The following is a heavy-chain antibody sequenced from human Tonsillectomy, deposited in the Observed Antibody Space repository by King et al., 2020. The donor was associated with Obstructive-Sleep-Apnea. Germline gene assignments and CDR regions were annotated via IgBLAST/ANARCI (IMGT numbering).Heavy chain of an antibody. V-gene: IGHV1-2*02. CDR3: GGSDSNLLNGMDV. J-gene: IGHJ6*02. Sequence: QLVQSGAEVKKPGASVNVSCKASGNTLSGYYIHWVRQAPGQGLEWMGWINTNTGGTNYAQKFQDRVTMIRDTSISTAYMELRSLRSDDTAVYYCGGSDSNLLNGMDVGGRGTTVTVSS. CDR1: GNTLSGYY. CDR2: INTNTGGT. D-gene: IGHD2-21*02.